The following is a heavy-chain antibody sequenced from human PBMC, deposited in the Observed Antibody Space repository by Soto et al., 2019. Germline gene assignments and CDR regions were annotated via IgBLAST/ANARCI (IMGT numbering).Heavy chain of an antibody. V-gene: IGHV3-66*01. Sequence: EVQLVEPGGGLVQPGGSLRLSCVASGFTVSNNYMTWVRQAPGKGLEWVSNMYSGGGTYYTDSVKGIFTISRDSSTNTLYLQMGTGRDEDAAVYYCARDPGVNWAWGKGTTVTVSS. CDR3: ARDPGVNWA. D-gene: IGHD2-8*01. J-gene: IGHJ6*04. CDR1: GFTVSNNY. CDR2: MYSGGGT.